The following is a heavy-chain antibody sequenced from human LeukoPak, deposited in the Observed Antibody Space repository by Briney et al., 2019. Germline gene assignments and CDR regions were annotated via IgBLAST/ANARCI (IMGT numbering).Heavy chain of an antibody. CDR1: GFIFSNYG. Sequence: GGSLRLSCAASGFIFSNYGMIWVRQAPGKGPEWVSSISSISTYTHYADSVKGRFIISRDNAENSLFLQMNSLRAEDTAVYYCARFGYSYGSGFDYWGQGTLVTVSS. V-gene: IGHV3-21*01. J-gene: IGHJ4*02. CDR3: ARFGYSYGSGFDY. D-gene: IGHD5-18*01. CDR2: ISSISTYT.